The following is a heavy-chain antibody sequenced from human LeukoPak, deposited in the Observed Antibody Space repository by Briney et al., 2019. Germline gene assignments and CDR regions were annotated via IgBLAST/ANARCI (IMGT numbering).Heavy chain of an antibody. V-gene: IGHV4-39*02. CDR1: NGYISNSNFY. J-gene: IGHJ4*02. CDR2: IFYDGSS. Sequence: TSETLSLTCTVSNGYISNSNFYWGWIRQPPGKGLEWIGSIFYDGSSDYNPSLKSRVTISVDTSKNQFSLRVNSVTAADTAVYYCARDRYYYDSSGYYWLFDYWGQGTLVTVSS. CDR3: ARDRYYYDSSGYYWLFDY. D-gene: IGHD3-22*01.